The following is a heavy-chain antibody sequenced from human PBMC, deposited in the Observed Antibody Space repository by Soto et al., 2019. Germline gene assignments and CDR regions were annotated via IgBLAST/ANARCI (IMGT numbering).Heavy chain of an antibody. Sequence: QVQLVQSGAEVKKPGASVKLSCKTSGYTFTGYVVDWVRQATGQGLEWMGWINSGNGNTKYSEKFQGRVTITRDTYARTAYMELNSLTSEDTAVYYCARGLTIFGVVIGYWGQGTLVTVSS. CDR1: GYTFTGYV. V-gene: IGHV1-3*01. J-gene: IGHJ4*02. CDR3: ARGLTIFGVVIGY. D-gene: IGHD3-3*01. CDR2: INSGNGNT.